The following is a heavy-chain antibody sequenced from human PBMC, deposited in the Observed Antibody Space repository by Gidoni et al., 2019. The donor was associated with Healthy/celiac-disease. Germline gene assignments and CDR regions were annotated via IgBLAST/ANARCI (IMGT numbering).Heavy chain of an antibody. D-gene: IGHD6-19*01. V-gene: IGHV3-30*04. CDR2: ISYDGSNK. CDR3: ARGAISQSIAVAGTGLDY. Sequence: QVQLVESGGGVVQPGRSLRLSCAASGFTFSSYAMHWVRQAPGKGLEWVAVISYDGSNKYYADSVKGRFTISRDNSKNTLYLQMNSLRAEDTAVYYCARGAISQSIAVAGTGLDYWGQGTLVTVSS. J-gene: IGHJ4*02. CDR1: GFTFSSYA.